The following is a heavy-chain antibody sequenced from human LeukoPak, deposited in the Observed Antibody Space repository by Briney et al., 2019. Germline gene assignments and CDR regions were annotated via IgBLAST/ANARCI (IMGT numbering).Heavy chain of an antibody. CDR3: ASSYGSNKNPFEY. V-gene: IGHV3-64*01. J-gene: IGHJ4*02. D-gene: IGHD4-23*01. Sequence: GGSLRLSCAPSGYTFTSYTIHWVPQAPGEGLEYVSDISSIGDITYYAQTVRGTFTISRDNSKNTQYLQMGSLRAEDTAVYYCASSYGSNKNPFEYWLRGTLVSVCS. CDR2: ISSIGDIT. CDR1: GYTFTSYT.